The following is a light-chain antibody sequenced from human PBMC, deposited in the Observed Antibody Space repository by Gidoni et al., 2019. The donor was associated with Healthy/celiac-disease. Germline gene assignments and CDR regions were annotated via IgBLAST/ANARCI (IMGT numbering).Light chain of an antibody. Sequence: DSVLTQSPATLSLSPGERATLSCRASQSVSSYLAWYQQKPGQAPKLLIYDASNRATGIPARFSGSGSGTDFTLTISSLEPEDFAVYYCQQRSNWPRDTFGQGTKLEIK. CDR2: DAS. CDR1: QSVSSY. V-gene: IGKV3-11*01. CDR3: QQRSNWPRDT. J-gene: IGKJ2*01.